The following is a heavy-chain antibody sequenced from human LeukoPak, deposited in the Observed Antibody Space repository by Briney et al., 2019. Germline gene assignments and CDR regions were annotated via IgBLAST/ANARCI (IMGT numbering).Heavy chain of an antibody. CDR2: IYPGDSDT. V-gene: IGHV5-51*01. CDR3: ARRGRGTYDAFDI. J-gene: IGHJ3*02. CDR1: GYSSTSYW. Sequence: GESLKISCKGSGYSSTSYWIGWVRQMRGKGLEWMGIIYPGDSDTRYSPSFQGQVTISADKSISTAYLQWSSLKASDTAMYYCARRGRGTYDAFDIWGQGTMVTVSS. D-gene: IGHD1-26*01.